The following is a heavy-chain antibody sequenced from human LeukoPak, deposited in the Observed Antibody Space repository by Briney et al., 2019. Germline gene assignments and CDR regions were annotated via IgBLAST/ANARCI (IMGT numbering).Heavy chain of an antibody. V-gene: IGHV3-20*01. CDR3: ARGGTDNVWGNYRYPYYFDD. Sequence: PGDSLRLSCAASGFTFEDYGMSWVRHAPGKGLEWVSGINWNGISTGYADSVKGRFTISRDNAKNSLYLQMNSLRAEDTALYHCARGGTDNVWGNYRYPYYFDDWGQGTLVTVSS. CDR1: GFTFEDYG. J-gene: IGHJ4*02. CDR2: INWNGIST. D-gene: IGHD3-16*02.